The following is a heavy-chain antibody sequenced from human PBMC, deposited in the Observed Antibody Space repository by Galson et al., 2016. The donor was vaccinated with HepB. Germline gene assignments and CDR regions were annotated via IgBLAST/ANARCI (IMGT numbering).Heavy chain of an antibody. CDR3: VRINDGLHFDY. Sequence: PALVKPTQTLTLTCTFSGFSLTTSGMRVAWIRQPPGKALEWLGRIDWDDDKFYSTSLKTRLTISKDTSKNQVVLILTNMDPEDTATYYCVRINDGLHFDYWGQGTLVTGSS. CDR1: GFSLTTSGMR. CDR2: IDWDDDK. J-gene: IGHJ4*02. D-gene: IGHD5-24*01. V-gene: IGHV2-70*04.